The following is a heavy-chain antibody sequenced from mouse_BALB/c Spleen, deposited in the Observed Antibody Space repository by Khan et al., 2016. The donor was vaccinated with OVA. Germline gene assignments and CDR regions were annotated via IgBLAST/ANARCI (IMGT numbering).Heavy chain of an antibody. CDR2: VNPNTGNT. J-gene: IGHJ3*01. CDR1: GYSFTGYY. V-gene: IGHV1-26*01. D-gene: IGHD2-12*01. CDR3: ARGYDFFAY. Sequence: VQLQQSGLDLVKPGASVKMSCKASGYSFTGYYMNWVKQSHGKSLECIGRVNPNTGNTNYNQKFKGKAILIVDTSSSTAYMELRNLTSEDSAVYYCARGYDFFAYWGQGTLVTVSA.